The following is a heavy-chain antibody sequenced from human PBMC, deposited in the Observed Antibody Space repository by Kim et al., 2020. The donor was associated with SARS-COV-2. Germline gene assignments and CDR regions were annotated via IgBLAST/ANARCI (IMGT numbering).Heavy chain of an antibody. J-gene: IGHJ5*02. CDR2: IIPIFGTA. CDR1: GGTFSSYA. V-gene: IGHV1-69*13. CDR3: ARGEWFRELLGNWFDP. Sequence: SVKVSCKASGGTFSSYAISWVRQAPGQGLEWMGGIIPIFGTANYAQKFQGRVTITADESTSTAYMELSSLSSEDTAVYYCARGEWFRELLGNWFDPWGQGTLVTVSS. D-gene: IGHD3-10*01.